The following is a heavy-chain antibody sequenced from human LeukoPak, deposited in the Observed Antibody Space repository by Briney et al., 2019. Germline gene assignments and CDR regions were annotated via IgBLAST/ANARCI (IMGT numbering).Heavy chain of an antibody. Sequence: SETLSLTCTVSGGSLSSYYWSSIRQPPEKGLEWIGYIYYSGSAKYNPSLKSRVTISVDTSKNQFSLKLSSVTAGDTAVYYCARAPGIAAAGTHFDFWGQGTLVTVSS. CDR1: GGSLSSYY. D-gene: IGHD6-13*01. CDR2: IYYSGSA. CDR3: ARAPGIAAAGTHFDF. J-gene: IGHJ4*02. V-gene: IGHV4-59*01.